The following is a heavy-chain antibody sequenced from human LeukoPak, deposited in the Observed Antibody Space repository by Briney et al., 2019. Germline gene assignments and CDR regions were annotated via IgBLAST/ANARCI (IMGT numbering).Heavy chain of an antibody. Sequence: SETLSLTCTVSGGAINSSSHYWGWIRQSPGKGLEWIGSIYHSGSTVYNPSLKSRVAISVDTSRNQFSLKLSSVTASDTAVYYCARNTTVTDWYFDLWGRGTLVTVSS. V-gene: IGHV4-39*01. CDR2: IYHSGST. D-gene: IGHD4-17*01. J-gene: IGHJ2*01. CDR1: GGAINSSSHY. CDR3: ARNTTVTDWYFDL.